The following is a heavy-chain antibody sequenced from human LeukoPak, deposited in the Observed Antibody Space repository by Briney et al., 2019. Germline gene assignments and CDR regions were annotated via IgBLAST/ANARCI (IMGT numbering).Heavy chain of an antibody. J-gene: IGHJ4*02. D-gene: IGHD5-18*01. CDR3: ARYNVDTAMVCFDY. CDR1: GGSFSGYY. Sequence: SETLSLTCAVYGGSFSGYYWSWIRQPPGKGLEWIGEINHSGSTNYNSSLKSRVTISVDTSKNQFSLKLSSVTAADTAVYYCARYNVDTAMVCFDYWGQGTLVTVSS. V-gene: IGHV4-34*01. CDR2: INHSGST.